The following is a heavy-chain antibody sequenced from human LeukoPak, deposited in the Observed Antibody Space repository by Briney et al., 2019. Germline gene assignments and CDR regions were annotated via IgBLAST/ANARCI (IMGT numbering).Heavy chain of an antibody. CDR3: AGLVSMNWFDP. Sequence: ASVKVSCTTSGYTFTSYYMHWVRQTPGQGLECMGIINPSGGSTSYAQEFQGRVTMTRNTSTSTVYMELSSLRSEDTAVYYCAGLVSMNWFDPWGQGTLVTVSS. J-gene: IGHJ5*02. CDR2: INPSGGST. D-gene: IGHD5/OR15-5a*01. V-gene: IGHV1-46*01. CDR1: GYTFTSYY.